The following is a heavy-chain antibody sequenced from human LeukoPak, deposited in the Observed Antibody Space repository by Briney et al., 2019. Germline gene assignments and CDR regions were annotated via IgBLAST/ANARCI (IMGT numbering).Heavy chain of an antibody. V-gene: IGHV4-4*07. J-gene: IGHJ4*02. CDR2: IYTRGST. CDR3: ARDAPYYYDSSDYYPFGY. D-gene: IGHD3-22*01. CDR1: GGPLTYYY. Sequence: SETLSLTCSVSGGPLTYYYWSWVRQSAGKGLEGIGRIYTRGSTNYNSSRKSRVSMSVDTSKIQMFLTLNYVTAADTAVYYCARDAPYYYDSSDYYPFGYWGQGTLVTVSS.